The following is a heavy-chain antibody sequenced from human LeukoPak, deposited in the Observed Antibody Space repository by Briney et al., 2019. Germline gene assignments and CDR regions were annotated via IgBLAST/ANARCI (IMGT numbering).Heavy chain of an antibody. D-gene: IGHD3-9*01. CDR2: IYYSGST. Sequence: SQTLSLTCTVSGGSISSGGYYWSWIRQHPGKGLEWIGHIYYSGSTYYNPSLKRRVTISVDTSKNQFSLKLSSVTAADTAVYYCARVDILTGYCFDYWGQGTLVTVSS. CDR1: GGSISSGGYY. V-gene: IGHV4-31*03. CDR3: ARVDILTGYCFDY. J-gene: IGHJ4*02.